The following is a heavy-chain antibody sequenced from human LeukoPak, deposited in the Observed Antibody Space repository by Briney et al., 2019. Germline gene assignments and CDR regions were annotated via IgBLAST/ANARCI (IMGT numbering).Heavy chain of an antibody. CDR1: GGSFSGYY. CDR2: INHSGST. CDR3: ARGQDTAMVADY. D-gene: IGHD5-18*01. J-gene: IGHJ4*02. V-gene: IGHV4-34*01. Sequence: KPSETLSLTCAVYGGSFSGYYRSWIRQPPGKGLEWIGEINHSGSTNYNPSLKSRVTISVDTSKNQFSLKLSSVTAADTAVYYCARGQDTAMVADYWGQGTLVTVSS.